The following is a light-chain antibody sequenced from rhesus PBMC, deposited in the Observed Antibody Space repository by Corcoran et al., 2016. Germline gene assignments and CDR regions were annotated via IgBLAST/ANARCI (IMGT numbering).Light chain of an antibody. J-gene: IGKJ2*01. CDR2: GTP. Sequence: EIVMTQSPATLPLSPGERATPSCRASQSVSSYVAWYQQKPGQAPRLLIYGTPRRATGIPARFSGRGSGTNFTLIISSLEPGVVGVYYCQQYDDWNGFGQGSKVEI. CDR3: QQYDDWNG. CDR1: QSVSSY. V-gene: IGKV3S9*01.